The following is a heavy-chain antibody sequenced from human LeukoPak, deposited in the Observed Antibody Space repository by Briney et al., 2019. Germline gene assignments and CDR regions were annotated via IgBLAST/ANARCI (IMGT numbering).Heavy chain of an antibody. CDR1: AYSITSGYY. V-gene: IGHV4-38-2*02. CDR3: ARVAYGSGSYLPYYFDY. Sequence: SETLSLTCSVSAYSITSGYYWGWIRQPPGKGLEWIGNIYHSGSTYYNPSLKSRVTISVYTSKNQFSLKLSSVTAADTAVYYCARVAYGSGSYLPYYFDYWGKGTLVTVSS. D-gene: IGHD3-10*01. CDR2: IYHSGST. J-gene: IGHJ4*02.